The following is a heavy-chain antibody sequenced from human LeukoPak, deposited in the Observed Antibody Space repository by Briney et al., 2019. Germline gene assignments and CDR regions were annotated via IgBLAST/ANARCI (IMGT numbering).Heavy chain of an antibody. J-gene: IGHJ6*03. CDR2: MNPNSGNT. CDR3: ARGFGGEVPGVNYYMDV. V-gene: IGHV1-8*03. D-gene: IGHD3-16*01. Sequence: ASVKVSCKASGYTFTSYEVNWVRQATGQGLEWMGWMNPNSGNTGYAQMFQGRVTFTRHTSISTAYMELNSLRSEDTAVYYCARGFGGEVPGVNYYMDVWGKGTTVTVSS. CDR1: GYTFTSYE.